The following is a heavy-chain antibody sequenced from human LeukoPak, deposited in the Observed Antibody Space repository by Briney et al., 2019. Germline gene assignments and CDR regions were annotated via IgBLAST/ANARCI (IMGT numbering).Heavy chain of an antibody. J-gene: IGHJ4*02. Sequence: ASVKVSCKASGYTFTSYDINWVRQATGQGLEWMGWMNPNSGNTGYAQKFQGRVTMTRNTSISTAYMELSSLRSEDTAVYYCARGRGGLAVAGTRYFDYWGQGTLVTVSS. D-gene: IGHD6-19*01. CDR1: GYTFTSYD. CDR2: MNPNSGNT. CDR3: ARGRGGLAVAGTRYFDY. V-gene: IGHV1-8*01.